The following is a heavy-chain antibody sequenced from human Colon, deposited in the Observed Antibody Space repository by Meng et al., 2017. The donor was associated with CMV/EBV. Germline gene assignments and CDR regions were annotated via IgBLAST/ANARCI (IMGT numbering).Heavy chain of an antibody. CDR3: ARSARYYDILTGSYYFDY. CDR2: VYHTGSI. Sequence: SFINNNWWSWVRQPPGEGLEWIGDVYHTGSINYNPSLQSRVTISVDTSNNQFSLKLRSVTAADTAVYYCARSARYYDILTGSYYFDYWGQGSLVTVSS. CDR1: SFINNNW. D-gene: IGHD3-9*01. J-gene: IGHJ4*02. V-gene: IGHV4-4*02.